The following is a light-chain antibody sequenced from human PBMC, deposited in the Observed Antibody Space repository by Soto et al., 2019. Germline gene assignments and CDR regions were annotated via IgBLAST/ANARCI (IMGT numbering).Light chain of an antibody. CDR1: KSLAYSDGNTY. Sequence: DVVITTYPRYLPVTLGTPASIFCRSRKSLAYSDGNTYLNWFQQRPGQSPRRIIYKVSNRDSGVPDRFSGSGSGTDFTLKISRVEADDVGVYYCMKATHWPQWTVGKGTKVDI. CDR2: KVS. CDR3: MKATHWPQWT. V-gene: IGKV2-30*01. J-gene: IGKJ1*01.